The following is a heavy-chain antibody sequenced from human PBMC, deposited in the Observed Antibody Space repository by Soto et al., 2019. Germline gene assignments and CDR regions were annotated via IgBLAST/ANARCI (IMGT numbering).Heavy chain of an antibody. CDR1: GFTVSSNY. V-gene: IGHV3-53*04. CDR2: IYIGGST. Sequence: PGGSLILSCAPSGFTVSSNYMSCVRQAPGKGLEWVSVIYIGGSTYYADSVQGRFTISRHNSRNTLYLQMNSLRAEDTAVYYCAKNGDIALVPVATFDYWGRGTLVTVSS. CDR3: AKNGDIALVPVATFDY. D-gene: IGHD2-2*01. J-gene: IGHJ4*02.